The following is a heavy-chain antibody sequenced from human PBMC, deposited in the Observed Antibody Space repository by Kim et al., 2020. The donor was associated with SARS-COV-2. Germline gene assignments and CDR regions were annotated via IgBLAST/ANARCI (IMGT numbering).Heavy chain of an antibody. Sequence: GGSLRLSCAASGFTFSSYSMNWVRQAPGKGLEWVSSISSSSSYIYYADSVKGRFTISRDNAKNSLYLQMNSLRAEDTVVYYCARDPAGCYDSSGYFHDYWGQGTLVTVSS. CDR3: ARDPAGCYDSSGYFHDY. V-gene: IGHV3-21*01. D-gene: IGHD3-22*01. CDR1: GFTFSSYS. J-gene: IGHJ4*02. CDR2: ISSSSSYI.